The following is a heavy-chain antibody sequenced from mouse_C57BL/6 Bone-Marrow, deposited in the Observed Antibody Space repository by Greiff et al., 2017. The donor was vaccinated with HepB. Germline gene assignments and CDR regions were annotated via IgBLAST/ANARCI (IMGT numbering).Heavy chain of an antibody. Sequence: VQLQQSGAELVRPGTSVKVSCKASGYAFTNYLIEWVKQRPGQGLEWIGVINPGSGGTNYNEKFKGKATLTADNSSSTAYQQHSSLTSEDSAVNYCSKALNYGSSYGWYFDVWGTGTTVTVSS. J-gene: IGHJ1*03. CDR3: SKALNYGSSYGWYFDV. D-gene: IGHD1-1*01. CDR2: INPGSGGT. V-gene: IGHV1-54*01. CDR1: GYAFTNYL.